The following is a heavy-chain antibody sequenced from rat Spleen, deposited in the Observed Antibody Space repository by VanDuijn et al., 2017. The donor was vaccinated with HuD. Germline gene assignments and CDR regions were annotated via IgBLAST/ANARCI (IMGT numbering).Heavy chain of an antibody. CDR2: ISSDGSNT. J-gene: IGHJ4*01. V-gene: IGHV5-29*01. Sequence: EVQLVQSNGGLVQPGRSLKLSCAASGFTFSDFFMAWVRQAPAKGLEWVATISSDGSNTYYRDSVKGRFTISRDNAKRTLFLQMDSLRSDDTATYYCARPPTIAAPMDAWGQGASVTVSS. CDR3: ARPPTIAAPMDA. CDR1: GFTFSDFF. D-gene: IGHD1-2*01.